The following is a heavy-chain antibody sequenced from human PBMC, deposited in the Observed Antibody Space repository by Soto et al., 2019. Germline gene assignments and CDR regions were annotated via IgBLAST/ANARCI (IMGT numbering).Heavy chain of an antibody. D-gene: IGHD1-1*01. CDR3: ARRYGYSFDY. J-gene: IGHJ4*02. CDR1: GGSISSYY. Sequence: QVQLQESGPGLVKPSETLSLTCTVSGGSISSYYRSWIRQPPGKGLEWIGYIYYSGSTNYNPSLKIRVTISVDTSKNQFSLKLSSVTAADTAVYYCARRYGYSFDYWGQGTLVTVSS. CDR2: IYYSGST. V-gene: IGHV4-59*08.